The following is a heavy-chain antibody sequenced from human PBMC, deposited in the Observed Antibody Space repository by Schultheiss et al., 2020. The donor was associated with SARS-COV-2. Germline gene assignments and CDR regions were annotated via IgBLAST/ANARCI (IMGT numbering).Heavy chain of an antibody. J-gene: IGHJ4*02. D-gene: IGHD3-22*01. Sequence: GGSLRLSCAASGFTFSSCTMHWVRQAPGKGLEWVSYISSRDRTIYYADSVKGRFTISRDNSKNTLYLQMNSLKTEDTAVYYCTTVGYDRSGYRFDYWGQGTLVTVSS. CDR1: GFTFSSCT. V-gene: IGHV3-48*01. CDR2: ISSRDRTI. CDR3: TTVGYDRSGYRFDY.